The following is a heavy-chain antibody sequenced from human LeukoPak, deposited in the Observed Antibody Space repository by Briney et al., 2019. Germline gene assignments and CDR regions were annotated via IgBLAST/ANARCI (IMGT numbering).Heavy chain of an antibody. J-gene: IGHJ6*03. D-gene: IGHD2-15*01. Sequence: PSETLSLTCSVSGGSINNYYWNWIRQPPGKGLEWIGYIYYSGSTRYNPSLQSRVTMSIGTSKNQFSLKLSSVTAADTAVYYCARDLKGYATPKSYYYYMDVWGKGTTVTVSS. CDR1: GGSINNYY. CDR3: ARDLKGYATPKSYYYYMDV. V-gene: IGHV4-59*01. CDR2: IYYSGST.